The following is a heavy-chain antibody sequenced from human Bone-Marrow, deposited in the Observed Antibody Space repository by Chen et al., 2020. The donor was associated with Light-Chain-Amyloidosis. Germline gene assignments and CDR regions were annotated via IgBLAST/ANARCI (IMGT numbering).Heavy chain of an antibody. D-gene: IGHD4-4*01. CDR3: ASLHDYNTYHLPFDY. CDR1: GFTFNDYW. J-gene: IGHJ4*02. Sequence: EVQLVESGGGLVQPGGSLRLSCAASGFTFNDYWMHWVRQVPGKGLVWVARIKSDGSATNYADSVKGRFTVSRDNAKNTLYLQMNSLRAEDTAVYYCASLHDYNTYHLPFDYWGQGTLVTVSS. CDR2: IKSDGSAT. V-gene: IGHV3-74*01.